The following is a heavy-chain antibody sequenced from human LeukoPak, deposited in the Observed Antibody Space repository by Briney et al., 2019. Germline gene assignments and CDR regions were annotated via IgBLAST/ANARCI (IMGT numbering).Heavy chain of an antibody. D-gene: IGHD1-1*01. CDR3: ARLDTHSTGHYIYDH. V-gene: IGHV4-61*02. CDR2: IYTSGST. J-gene: IGHJ4*02. CDR1: GGSISSGSYY. Sequence: SETLSLTCTVSGGSISSGSYYWSWIRQPAGKGLEWIGRIYTSGSTNYNPSLKSRVTISVDTSKNQFSLKLSSVTAADTAVYYFARLDTHSTGHYIYDHWNQGTLVTVDS.